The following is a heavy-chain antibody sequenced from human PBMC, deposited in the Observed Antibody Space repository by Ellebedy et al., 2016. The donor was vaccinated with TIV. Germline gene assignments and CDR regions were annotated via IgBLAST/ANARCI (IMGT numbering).Heavy chain of an antibody. Sequence: PGGSLRLSCAVSGFSVRNNHMNWVRQAPGQGLEWVSLLNSNGRTYYAESVSGRFTISRDNSRNFVFLQMNSLRPEDTATYYCARDHAIKVAAPGYDAFDVWGQGTKVSVSA. V-gene: IGHV3-53*01. CDR2: LNSNGRT. CDR3: ARDHAIKVAAPGYDAFDV. J-gene: IGHJ3*01. CDR1: GFSVRNNH. D-gene: IGHD2-8*01.